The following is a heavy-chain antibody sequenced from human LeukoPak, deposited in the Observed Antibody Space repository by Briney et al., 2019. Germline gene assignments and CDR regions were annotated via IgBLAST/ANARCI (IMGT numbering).Heavy chain of an antibody. J-gene: IGHJ4*02. V-gene: IGHV4-4*02. CDR1: GGSISSSNW. D-gene: IGHD5-18*01. CDR3: ARVGYSYGSYFDY. Sequence: SETLSLTCAVSGGSISSSNWWSWVRQPPGKGLEWIGEIYHSGSTNYNPSLKSRVTISVDKSKNQFSLKLSSVTAADTAVYYCARVGYSYGSYFDYWGQGTLVTVSS. CDR2: IYHSGST.